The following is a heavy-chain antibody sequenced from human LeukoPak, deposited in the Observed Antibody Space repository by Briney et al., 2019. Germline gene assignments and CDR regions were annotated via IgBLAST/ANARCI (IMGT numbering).Heavy chain of an antibody. D-gene: IGHD3-22*01. J-gene: IGHJ5*02. CDR2: IKQEGSEK. CDR3: AKDLGDYYDSSGYHANWFDP. Sequence: GGSLRLSCAASGFTFSSYWMSWVRQAPGKGLEWVANIKQEGSEKYYVDSVKGRFTISRDNSKNTLYLQMNSLRAEDTAVYYCAKDLGDYYDSSGYHANWFDPWGQGTLVTVSS. V-gene: IGHV3-7*01. CDR1: GFTFSSYW.